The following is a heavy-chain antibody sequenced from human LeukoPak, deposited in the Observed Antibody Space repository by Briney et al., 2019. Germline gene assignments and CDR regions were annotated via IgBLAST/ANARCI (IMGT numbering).Heavy chain of an antibody. CDR2: IRYDGSNK. V-gene: IGHV3-30*02. Sequence: GGSLRLSCAASGFTFSSYGMHWVRQAPGKGLEWVAFIRYDGSNKYYADSVKGRFTISRDNSKNTLYLQMNSLRPEDTAVYYCAGQSRLGYCSGGSCYSQPFDPWGQGTLVTVSS. D-gene: IGHD2-15*01. CDR3: AGQSRLGYCSGGSCYSQPFDP. CDR1: GFTFSSYG. J-gene: IGHJ5*02.